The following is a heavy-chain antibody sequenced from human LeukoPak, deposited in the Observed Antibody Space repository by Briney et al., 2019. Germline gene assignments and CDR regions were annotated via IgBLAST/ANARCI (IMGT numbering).Heavy chain of an antibody. J-gene: IGHJ4*02. V-gene: IGHV4-59*01. Sequence: SETLSLTCTVSGGSISTYYWSWIRQPPGKGLGWIGYIYYSGGTNYNHSLNSRLTISVDTSKNQFSLRLSSVTAADTAVYYCARSPTGGSPFFDYWGQGTLVTVSP. CDR2: IYYSGGT. CDR1: GGSISTYY. CDR3: ARSPTGGSPFFDY. D-gene: IGHD2-15*01.